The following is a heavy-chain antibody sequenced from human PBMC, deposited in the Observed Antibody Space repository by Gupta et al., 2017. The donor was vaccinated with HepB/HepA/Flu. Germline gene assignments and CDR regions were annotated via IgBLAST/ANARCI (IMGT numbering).Heavy chain of an antibody. CDR3: ARARGYSYGYYYYGMDV. Sequence: QVQLVESGGGVVQPGRSLRLSCAASGFTLSSYAMHWVRQAPGKGLEWVAVISYDGSNKYYADSVKGRFTISRDNSKNTLYLQMNSLRAEDTAVYYCARARGYSYGYYYYGMDVWGQGTTVTVSS. V-gene: IGHV3-30-3*01. CDR2: ISYDGSNK. D-gene: IGHD5-18*01. J-gene: IGHJ6*02. CDR1: GFTLSSYA.